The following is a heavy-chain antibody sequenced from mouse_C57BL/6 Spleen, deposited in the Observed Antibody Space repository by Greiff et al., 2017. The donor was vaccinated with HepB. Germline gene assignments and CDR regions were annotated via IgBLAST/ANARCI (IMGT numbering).Heavy chain of an antibody. Sequence: QVQLQQSGAELVKPGASVKMSCKASGYTFTSYWITWVKQRPGQGLEWIGDIYPGSGSTNYNEKFKSKATLTVDTSSSTAYMQLSSLTSEDSAVYYCARDYSNYPAWFAYWGQGTLVTVSA. J-gene: IGHJ3*01. D-gene: IGHD2-5*01. V-gene: IGHV1-55*01. CDR2: IYPGSGST. CDR1: GYTFTSYW. CDR3: ARDYSNYPAWFAY.